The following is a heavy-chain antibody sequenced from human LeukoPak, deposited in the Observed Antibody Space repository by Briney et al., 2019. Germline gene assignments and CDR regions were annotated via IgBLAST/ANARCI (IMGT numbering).Heavy chain of an antibody. CDR1: GGTFSSYA. J-gene: IGHJ6*03. D-gene: IGHD3-10*01. CDR3: ASVPGRDVGVDYYYMDV. V-gene: IGHV1-69*05. CDR2: IIPIFATT. Sequence: GASVKVSCKASGGTFSSYAISWVRQAPGQGLEWMGGIIPIFATTNYAQKFQGRLTITTDESTSTAYMELSSLRSEDTAVYYCASVPGRDVGVDYYYMDVWGKGTTVTVSS.